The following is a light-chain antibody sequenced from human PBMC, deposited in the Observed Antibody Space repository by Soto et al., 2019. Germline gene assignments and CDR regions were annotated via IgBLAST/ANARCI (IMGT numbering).Light chain of an antibody. J-gene: IGKJ3*01. CDR2: GAT. Sequence: EIVMTQSPATLSLSPGERATLSCRASQNVDRNLVWYQQKPGQAPRLLIYGATTRATGVPDRFSGSGTGTEFTLTISSLQPEDVAVYYCQQYNNWPREFTFGPGTKVDIK. V-gene: IGKV3D-15*01. CDR3: QQYNNWPREFT. CDR1: QNVDRN.